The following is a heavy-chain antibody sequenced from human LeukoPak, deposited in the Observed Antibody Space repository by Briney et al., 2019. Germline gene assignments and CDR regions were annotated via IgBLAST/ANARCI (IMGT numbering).Heavy chain of an antibody. Sequence: SETLSLTCADSHYSISNGCYWAWLRQPPGRGLEWIGSLYHSDSAYYNTSLRSRVSMSVDTSKNQFSLTLSFVTAADTAVYYCARQHDSYYYYYIDVWGSGTTVTVSS. CDR3: ARQHDSYYYYYIDV. CDR2: LYHSDSA. V-gene: IGHV4-38-2*01. CDR1: HYSISNGCY. J-gene: IGHJ6*03.